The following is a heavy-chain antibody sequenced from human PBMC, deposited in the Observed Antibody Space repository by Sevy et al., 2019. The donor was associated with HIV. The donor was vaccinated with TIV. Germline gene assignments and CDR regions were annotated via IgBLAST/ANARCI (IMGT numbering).Heavy chain of an antibody. CDR2: ISRTSTTT. CDR1: GFSLSTYY. Sequence: GGSLRLSCKASGFSLSTYYMHWVRQAPGKGLEWVSSISRTSTTTYYAYSAKGRLTISRDNAKNSLYLQMNSLRDEDTAVYYCAREAYYYDSREENWFDPWGQGPLVTVSS. CDR3: AREAYYYDSREENWFDP. D-gene: IGHD3-22*01. J-gene: IGHJ5*02. V-gene: IGHV3-48*02.